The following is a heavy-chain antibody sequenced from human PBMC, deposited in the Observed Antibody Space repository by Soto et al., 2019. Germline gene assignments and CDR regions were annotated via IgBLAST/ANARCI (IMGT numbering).Heavy chain of an antibody. V-gene: IGHV3-30*18. CDR2: ISYDGSNK. CDR3: AKDSAKYCSGGSCYPDDY. D-gene: IGHD2-15*01. CDR1: GFTFSSYG. Sequence: PGGSLRLSCAASGFTFSSYGMHWVRQAPGKGLEWVAVISYDGSNKYYADSVKGRFTISRDNSKNTLYLQMNSLRAEDTAVYYCAKDSAKYCSGGSCYPDDYWGQGTLVTVSS. J-gene: IGHJ4*02.